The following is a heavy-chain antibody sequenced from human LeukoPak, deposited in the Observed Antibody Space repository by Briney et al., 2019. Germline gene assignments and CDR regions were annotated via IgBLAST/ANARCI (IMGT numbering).Heavy chain of an antibody. J-gene: IGHJ4*02. CDR3: AKDGRYCSGGSCYEGGLLGAPYFDY. CDR1: GFTFDDYA. Sequence: GGSLRLSCAASGFTFDDYAMHWVRQAPGKGLEWVSLISWDGGSTYYADSVKGRFTISRDNSKNSLYLQMNSLRAEDTALYYCAKDGRYCSGGSCYEGGLLGAPYFDYWGQGTLVTVSS. V-gene: IGHV3-43D*03. CDR2: ISWDGGST. D-gene: IGHD2-15*01.